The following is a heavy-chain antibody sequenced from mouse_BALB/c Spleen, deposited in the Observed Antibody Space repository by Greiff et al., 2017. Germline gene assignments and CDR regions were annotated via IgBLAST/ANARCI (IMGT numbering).Heavy chain of an antibody. CDR2: ISDGGSYT. Sequence: EVKVVESGGGLVKPGGSLKLSCAASGFTFSDYYMYWVRQTPEKRLEWVATISDGGSYTYYPDSVKGRFTISRDNAKNNLYLQMSSLKSEDTAMYYCARDGGGDVTGYFDYWGQGTTLTVSS. J-gene: IGHJ2*01. CDR1: GFTFSDYY. CDR3: ARDGGGDVTGYFDY. V-gene: IGHV5-4*02. D-gene: IGHD1-1*02.